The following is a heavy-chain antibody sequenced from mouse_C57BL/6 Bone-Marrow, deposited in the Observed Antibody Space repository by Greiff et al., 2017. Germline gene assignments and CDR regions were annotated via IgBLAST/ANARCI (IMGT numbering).Heavy chain of an antibody. CDR1: GYTFTSYD. CDR3: ARGEGYEIDY. CDR2: IGPANGNI. J-gene: IGHJ4*01. V-gene: IGHV14-3*01. Sequence: EVQLMESGPELVKPGASVKLSCKASGYTFTSYDINWVKQRPGQGLEWIGRIGPANGNIKYAPKFQGKTTITADTSSNTAYLQLSSLTSEDTAIYYCARGEGYEIDYWGQGTSVTVSS.